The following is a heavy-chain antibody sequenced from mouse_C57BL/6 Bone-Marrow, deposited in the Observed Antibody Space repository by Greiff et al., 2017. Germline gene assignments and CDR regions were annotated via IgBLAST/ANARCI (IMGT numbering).Heavy chain of an antibody. CDR2: IYPGDGDT. V-gene: IGHV1-80*01. CDR3: ARGGYYAVGFAY. J-gene: IGHJ3*01. D-gene: IGHD2-3*01. Sequence: VQLQESGAELVKPGASVKISCKASGYAFSSYWMNWVKQRPGKGLEWIGQIYPGDGDTNYNGKFKGKATLTADKSSSTAYMQLSSLTSEDSAVYFCARGGYYAVGFAYWGQGTLVTVSA. CDR1: GYAFSSYW.